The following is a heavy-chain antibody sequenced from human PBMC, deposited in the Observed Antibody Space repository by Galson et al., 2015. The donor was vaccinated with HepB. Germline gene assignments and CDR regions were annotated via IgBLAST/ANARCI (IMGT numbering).Heavy chain of an antibody. CDR1: GYSFTNYG. V-gene: IGHV1-18*01. CDR2: INTYNGDT. J-gene: IGHJ4*02. Sequence: SVKVSCKASGYSFTNYGINWVRRAPGQELEWMGWINTYNGDTKSAQRVQDRATLTTDTSARTVYMELRSLRSDDTAVYYCVRDLTIVGHYAGYWGQGTLVTVSS. D-gene: IGHD1-26*01. CDR3: VRDLTIVGHYAGY.